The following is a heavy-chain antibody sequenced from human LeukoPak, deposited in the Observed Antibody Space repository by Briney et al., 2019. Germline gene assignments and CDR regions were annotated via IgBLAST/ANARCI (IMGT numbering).Heavy chain of an antibody. CDR3: ARFYGAGGNHRYYFGS. J-gene: IGHJ4*02. D-gene: IGHD3-10*01. Sequence: PGGSLRLSCAASGFTFNTYSMNWVRQAPGKGLEWVSCISSSSDYIYYTDSVKGRFTISRDNARNSLYLQMNSPRVEDTAVYYCARFYGAGGNHRYYFGSWGQGILVTVSS. CDR2: ISSSSDYI. V-gene: IGHV3-21*01. CDR1: GFTFNTYS.